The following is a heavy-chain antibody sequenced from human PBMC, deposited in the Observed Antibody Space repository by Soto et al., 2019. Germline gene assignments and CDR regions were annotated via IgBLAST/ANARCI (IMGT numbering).Heavy chain of an antibody. J-gene: IGHJ4*02. Sequence: ASVKVSCKASGYTFTSYGISWVRQAPGQGLEWMGIINPSDGSTSYAQKFQGRVTMTRDTSTSTVYMELSSLRSEDTAVYYCARDMGPIYDFWSGLPDYWGQGTLVTVSS. V-gene: IGHV1-46*01. CDR2: INPSDGST. D-gene: IGHD3-3*01. CDR3: ARDMGPIYDFWSGLPDY. CDR1: GYTFTSYG.